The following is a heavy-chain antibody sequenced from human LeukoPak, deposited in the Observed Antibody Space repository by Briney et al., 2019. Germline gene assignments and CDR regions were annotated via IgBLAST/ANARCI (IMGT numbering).Heavy chain of an antibody. CDR3: ARDSGMVRGTVDY. J-gene: IGHJ4*02. CDR1: GYTFTSYY. V-gene: IGHV1-46*01. CDR2: INPSGGST. Sequence: ASVKVSCKSSGYTFTSYYMYWVRQAPGQGLEWMGIINPSGGSTSYAQKFQGRVTMTRDTSTSTVYMELSSLRSEDTAVYYRARDSGMVRGTVDYWGQGTLVTVSS. D-gene: IGHD3-10*01.